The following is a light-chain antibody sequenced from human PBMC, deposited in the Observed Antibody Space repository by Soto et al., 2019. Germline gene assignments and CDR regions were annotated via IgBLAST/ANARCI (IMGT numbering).Light chain of an antibody. CDR1: QSVSSN. Sequence: EIVLTQSPATLSLSPGERAALSCGASQSVSSNYLAWYQQKPGQAPRLLIYGASTRATGIQARFSGSGSGTEFTLTIRSLQSEDFAVYYCKQYNNWPITFGQGTRLEIK. J-gene: IGKJ5*01. CDR2: GAS. V-gene: IGKV3-15*01. CDR3: KQYNNWPIT.